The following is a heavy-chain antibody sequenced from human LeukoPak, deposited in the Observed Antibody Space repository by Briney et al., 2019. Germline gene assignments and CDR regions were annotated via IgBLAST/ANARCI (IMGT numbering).Heavy chain of an antibody. CDR3: AREKTERIQLWLSVRLDP. CDR1: GYTFTSYG. V-gene: IGHV1-18*01. J-gene: IGHJ5*02. D-gene: IGHD5-18*01. Sequence: ASVKVSCKASGYTFTSYGISWVRQAHGQGLEWMGWISAYNGNTNYAQKLQGRVTMTTDTSTSTAYTELRSLRSDDTAVYYCAREKTERIQLWLSVRLDPWGQGTLVTVSS. CDR2: ISAYNGNT.